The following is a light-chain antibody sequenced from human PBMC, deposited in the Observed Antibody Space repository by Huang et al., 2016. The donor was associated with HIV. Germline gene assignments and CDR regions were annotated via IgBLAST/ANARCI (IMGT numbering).Light chain of an antibody. V-gene: IGKV1-9*01. CDR3: QQLNSYPRS. CDR1: QGISSY. CDR2: PAS. Sequence: IQLTQSPSSLSASVGDRVTITCRASQGISSYLAWYQQKPGKAPKLLIYPASTLQSGVPSRFSGIGSGTDFTLTISSLQPEDFATYYCQQLNSYPRSLGQGTKVEIK. J-gene: IGKJ1*01.